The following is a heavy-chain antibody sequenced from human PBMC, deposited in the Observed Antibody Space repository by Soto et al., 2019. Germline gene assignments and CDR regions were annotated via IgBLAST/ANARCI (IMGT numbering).Heavy chain of an antibody. CDR3: ACTLVDTAMVIVKGPRLYGMDV. Sequence: SVKVSCKASGGTFSSYAISWVRQAPGQGLEWMGGIIPIFGTANYAQKFQGRVTITADESTSTAYMELSSLRSEDTAVYYCACTLVDTAMVIVKGPRLYGMDVWGQGTTVTVSS. D-gene: IGHD5-18*01. V-gene: IGHV1-69*13. CDR2: IIPIFGTA. CDR1: GGTFSSYA. J-gene: IGHJ6*02.